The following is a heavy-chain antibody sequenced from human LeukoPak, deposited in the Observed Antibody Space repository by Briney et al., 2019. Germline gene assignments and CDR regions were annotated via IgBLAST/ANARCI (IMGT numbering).Heavy chain of an antibody. V-gene: IGHV4-61*02. J-gene: IGHJ6*03. CDR1: GGSISSGSYY. CDR3: ARVSYGGNSAYYYYYMDV. Sequence: SETLSLTCTVSGGSISSGSYYWSWIRQPAGKGLEWIGRIYTSGSTNYNPSLKSRVTISVDTSKNQFSLKLSSVTAADTAVYYCARVSYGGNSAYYYYYMDVWGKGTTVTVSS. CDR2: IYTSGST. D-gene: IGHD4-23*01.